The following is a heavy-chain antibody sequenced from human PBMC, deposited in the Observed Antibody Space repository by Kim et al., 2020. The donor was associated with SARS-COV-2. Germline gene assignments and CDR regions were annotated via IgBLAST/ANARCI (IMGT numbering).Heavy chain of an antibody. CDR1: GGSISSSSYY. V-gene: IGHV4-39*01. CDR3: ARHHTAMVVDY. D-gene: IGHD5-18*01. Sequence: SETLSLTCTVSGGSISSSSYYWGWIRQPPGKGLEWIGSIYYSGSTYYNPSLKSRVTISVDTSKNQFSLKLSSVTAADTAVYYCARHHTAMVVDYWGQGTLVTVSS. CDR2: IYYSGST. J-gene: IGHJ4*02.